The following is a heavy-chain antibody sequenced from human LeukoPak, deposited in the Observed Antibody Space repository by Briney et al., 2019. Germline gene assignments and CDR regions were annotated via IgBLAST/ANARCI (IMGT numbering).Heavy chain of an antibody. Sequence: PGRSLRLSCAASGFTFSSYAMHWVRQAPGKGLEWVAVISYDGSNKYYADSVKGRFTISRDNSKNTLYLQMNSLRAEDTAVYYCARAPYYYDSSGIRSAFDIWGQGTMVTVSS. CDR2: ISYDGSNK. D-gene: IGHD3-22*01. J-gene: IGHJ3*02. CDR1: GFTFSSYA. V-gene: IGHV3-30-3*01. CDR3: ARAPYYYDSSGIRSAFDI.